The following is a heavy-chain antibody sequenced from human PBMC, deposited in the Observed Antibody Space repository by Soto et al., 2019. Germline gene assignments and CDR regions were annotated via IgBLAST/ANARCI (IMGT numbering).Heavy chain of an antibody. CDR1: GGSISSGDYY. Sequence: SETLSLTCTVSGGSISSGDYYWSRIRQPPGKGLEWIGYIYYSGSTYYNPSLKSRVTISVDTSKNQFSLKLSSVTAADTAVYYCARGLIVVVPAARDATPYYFDYWGQGTLVTVSS. D-gene: IGHD2-2*01. CDR3: ARGLIVVVPAARDATPYYFDY. V-gene: IGHV4-30-4*01. CDR2: IYYSGST. J-gene: IGHJ4*02.